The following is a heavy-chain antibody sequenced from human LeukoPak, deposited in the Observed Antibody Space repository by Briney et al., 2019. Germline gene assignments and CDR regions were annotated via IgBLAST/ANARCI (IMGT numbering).Heavy chain of an antibody. CDR3: AKGQGIEYSSSLEFDY. J-gene: IGHJ4*02. CDR1: GFTFSAYG. CDR2: ISYDGSKK. Sequence: GGSLRLSCGASGFTFSAYGMHWVRQGPGKGLEWVAVISYDGSKKYYADSVKGRFTISRDNSKNTLYLQMNRLRPEDTAVYYCAKGQGIEYSSSLEFDYWGQGTLVTVSS. D-gene: IGHD6-6*01. V-gene: IGHV3-30*18.